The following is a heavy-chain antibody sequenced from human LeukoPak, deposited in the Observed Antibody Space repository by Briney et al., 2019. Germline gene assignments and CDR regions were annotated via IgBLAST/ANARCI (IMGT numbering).Heavy chain of an antibody. Sequence: SETLSLTCAVYGGSFSGYYWSWIRQPPGKGLEWIGEINHSGSTNYNPSLKSRVTISVDTSKNQFSLKLSSVTAADTAVYYCARLMSRVVIPPLYYYYYYMDVWGKGTTVTVSS. D-gene: IGHD3-3*01. CDR2: INHSGST. CDR3: ARLMSRVVIPPLYYYYYYMDV. CDR1: GGSFSGYY. J-gene: IGHJ6*03. V-gene: IGHV4-34*01.